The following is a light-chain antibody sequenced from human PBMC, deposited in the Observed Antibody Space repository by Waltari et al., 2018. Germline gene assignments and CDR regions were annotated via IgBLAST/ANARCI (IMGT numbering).Light chain of an antibody. J-gene: IGKJ1*01. CDR1: QSVSSTY. CDR2: GAS. CDR3: QHYVSSLSWT. Sequence: EVVLTQSPGTLSLSPGERAALSCRASQSVSSTYLAWYQQKPGQAPRLLIYGASSRATGIPDRFSGSGSGTDFTLTISRLEPEDFGVYYCQHYVSSLSWTFGQGTKEEVK. V-gene: IGKV3-20*01.